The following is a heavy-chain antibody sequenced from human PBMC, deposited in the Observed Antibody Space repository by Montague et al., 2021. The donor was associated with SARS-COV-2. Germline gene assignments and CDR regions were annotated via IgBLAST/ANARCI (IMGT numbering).Heavy chain of an antibody. Sequence: SLRLSCAASGFTFSTYWMSWVRQAPGKGLEWVPNIKPDGTEQYYVDSVKGRCDISRNNAKNSVYLQMHSLRAEDRGVYYCESENVAVRGYYWGRGTLVTVSS. J-gene: IGHJ4*02. CDR3: ESENVAVRGYY. CDR1: GFTFSTYW. D-gene: IGHD3-22*01. CDR2: IKPDGTEQ. V-gene: IGHV3-7*01.